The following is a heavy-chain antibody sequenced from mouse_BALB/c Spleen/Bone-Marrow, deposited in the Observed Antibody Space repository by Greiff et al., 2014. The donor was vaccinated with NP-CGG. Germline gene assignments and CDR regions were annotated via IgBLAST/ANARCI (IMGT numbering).Heavy chain of an antibody. CDR2: INPFNGDT. J-gene: IGHJ4*01. CDR1: GYSFTGYF. D-gene: IGHD2-3*01. CDR3: GRWGDGYYYAMDY. V-gene: IGHV1-37*01. Sequence: EVQLQQSGPGLVKPGASVKLSCKASGYSFTGYFLNWVRQSHGKSLEWIGRINPFNGDTFYNQKFKGKATLTVDKSSTTAHMELLSLTSEDSAVYYCGRWGDGYYYAMDYWGQGTSVTVSS.